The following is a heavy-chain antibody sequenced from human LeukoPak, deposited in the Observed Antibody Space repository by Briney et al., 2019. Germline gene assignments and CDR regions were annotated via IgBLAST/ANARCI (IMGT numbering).Heavy chain of an antibody. V-gene: IGHV3-23*01. CDR3: ANSNIVVVPAARGEDF. Sequence: PGGSLRLSCAASGFTFSSYAMSWVRQAPGKGLEWVSAISGSGGSTYYADSVKGRFTISRDNSKNTLYLQMNSLRAEDTAVYYCANSNIVVVPAARGEDFWGQGTLVTVSS. J-gene: IGHJ4*02. D-gene: IGHD2-2*01. CDR2: ISGSGGST. CDR1: GFTFSSYA.